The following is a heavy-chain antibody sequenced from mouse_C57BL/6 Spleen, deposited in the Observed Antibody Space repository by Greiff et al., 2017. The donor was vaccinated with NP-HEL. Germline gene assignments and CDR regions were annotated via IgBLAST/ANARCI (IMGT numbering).Heavy chain of an antibody. Sequence: QVQLKQPGAELVRPGSSVKLSCKASGYTFTSYWMHWVKQRPIQGLEWIGNIDPSDSETHYNQKFKDKATLTVDKSSSTAYMQLSSLTSEDSAVYYCARRYYYGSSEWYFDVWGTGTTVTVSS. CDR3: ARRYYYGSSEWYFDV. CDR2: IDPSDSET. CDR1: GYTFTSYW. D-gene: IGHD1-1*01. V-gene: IGHV1-52*01. J-gene: IGHJ1*03.